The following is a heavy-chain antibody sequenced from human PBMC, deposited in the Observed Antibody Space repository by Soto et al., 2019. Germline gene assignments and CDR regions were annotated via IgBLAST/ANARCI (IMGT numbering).Heavy chain of an antibody. J-gene: IGHJ4*02. Sequence: EVQLVESGGGLVKPGGSLGLSCGASGFSFNNVWMHWVRQAPGRGLEWVGRIKSKADGETTDYAEPVKGRFTVSRDDSKNTVYLQMNSLKTEDTAVYYCTAYYDLASGHTPLWGQGTLVTVSS. V-gene: IGHV3-15*07. CDR1: GFSFNNVW. CDR3: TAYYDLASGHTPL. D-gene: IGHD3-3*01. CDR2: IKSKADGETT.